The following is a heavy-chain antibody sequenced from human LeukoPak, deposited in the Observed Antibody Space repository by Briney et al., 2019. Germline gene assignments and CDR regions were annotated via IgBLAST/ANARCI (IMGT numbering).Heavy chain of an antibody. CDR2: IYLTWT. Sequence: SETLSLTCTFTGGSIGTYYWSSIRQSPRKGLEWIGYIYLTWTRYKPYLPSRGTISVDKSRHQFLLTMSPATAPGPAVYYWGRHIGGGIEDMDVWGKGNKVIVSS. CDR3: GRHIGGGIEDMDV. V-gene: IGHV4-59*08. D-gene: IGHD3-16*02. J-gene: IGHJ6*03. CDR1: GGSIGTYY.